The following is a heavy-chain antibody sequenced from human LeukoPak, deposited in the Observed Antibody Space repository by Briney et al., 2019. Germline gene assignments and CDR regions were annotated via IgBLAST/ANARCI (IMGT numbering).Heavy chain of an antibody. CDR2: ISAYNGNT. Sequence: GASVKVSCKASGYTFTSYGISWVRQAPGQGLEWMGWISAYNGNTNYAQKLQGRVTMTTDISTSTAYMELRSLRSDDTAVYYCARVTYYYDSSGYYPRYFDLWGRGTLVTVSS. CDR1: GYTFTSYG. D-gene: IGHD3-22*01. V-gene: IGHV1-18*01. J-gene: IGHJ2*01. CDR3: ARVTYYYDSSGYYPRYFDL.